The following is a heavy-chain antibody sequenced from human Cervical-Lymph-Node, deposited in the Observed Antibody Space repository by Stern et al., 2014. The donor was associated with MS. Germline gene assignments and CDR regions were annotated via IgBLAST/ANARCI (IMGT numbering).Heavy chain of an antibody. V-gene: IGHV2-5*02. CDR2: IHWDDDK. J-gene: IGHJ4*02. Sequence: ESGPALVKPTQTLTLTCTFSGFSLSTSGLGVGWIRQPPGKALEWLALIHWDDDKFYSPSLNNRLSITKAASKNQVVLTMTNMDPVDTATYYCARHPTAGGPFDFWGQGTLVTVSS. CDR1: GFSLSTSGLG. CDR3: ARHPTAGGPFDF. D-gene: IGHD6-25*01.